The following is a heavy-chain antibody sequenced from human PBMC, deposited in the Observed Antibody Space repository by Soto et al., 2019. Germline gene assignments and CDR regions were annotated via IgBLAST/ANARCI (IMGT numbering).Heavy chain of an antibody. Sequence: QLQLQESGPGLVKPSETLSLTCTVSGGSISSSSYYWGWIRQPPGKGLEWIGSIYYSGSTYYNPSLKSRVTISVDTSKNQFSLKLSSVTAADTAVYYCAISGWYTNWFDPWGQGTLVTVSS. J-gene: IGHJ5*02. CDR2: IYYSGST. V-gene: IGHV4-39*01. CDR3: AISGWYTNWFDP. CDR1: GGSISSSSYY. D-gene: IGHD6-19*01.